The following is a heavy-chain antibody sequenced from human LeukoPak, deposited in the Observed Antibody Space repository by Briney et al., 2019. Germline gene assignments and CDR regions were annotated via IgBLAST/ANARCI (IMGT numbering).Heavy chain of an antibody. CDR3: ARGAQGYSSGWIKNYYYYMDV. Sequence: KPSETLSLTCAVYGGSFSGYYWSWIRQPPGKGLEWIGEINHSRSTNYNPSLKSRVTISVDTSKNQFSLKLSSVTAADTAVYYCARGAQGYSSGWIKNYYYYMDVWGKGTTVTVSS. V-gene: IGHV4-34*01. D-gene: IGHD6-19*01. J-gene: IGHJ6*03. CDR2: INHSRST. CDR1: GGSFSGYY.